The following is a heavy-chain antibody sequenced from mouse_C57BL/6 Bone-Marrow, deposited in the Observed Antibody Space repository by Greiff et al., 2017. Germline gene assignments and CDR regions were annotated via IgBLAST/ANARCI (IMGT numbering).Heavy chain of an antibody. CDR1: GFNIKDDY. CDR2: IDPENGDT. J-gene: IGHJ3*01. Sequence: VQLKQSGAELVRPGASVKLSCTASGFNIKDDYMHWVKQRPEQGLEWIGWIDPENGDTEYASKFQGKATITADTSSNTAYLQLSSLTSEDTAVYYCTTDYGSGYPAWFAYWGQGTLVTVSA. D-gene: IGHD1-1*01. CDR3: TTDYGSGYPAWFAY. V-gene: IGHV14-4*01.